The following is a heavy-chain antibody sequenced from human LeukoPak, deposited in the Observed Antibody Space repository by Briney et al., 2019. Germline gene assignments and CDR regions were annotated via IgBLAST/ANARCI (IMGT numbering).Heavy chain of an antibody. V-gene: IGHV4-59*01. J-gene: IGHJ5*02. CDR2: IYYSGST. CDR1: GGSISSYY. Sequence: PSETLSLTCTVSGGSISSYYWSWIRQPPGKGLEWIGYIYYSGSTNYNPSLKSRVTISVDTSKNQFSLKLSSVTAADTAVYYCARSGSSLGYWYDPWGQGTLVTVSS. CDR3: ARSGSSLGYWYDP. D-gene: IGHD1-26*01.